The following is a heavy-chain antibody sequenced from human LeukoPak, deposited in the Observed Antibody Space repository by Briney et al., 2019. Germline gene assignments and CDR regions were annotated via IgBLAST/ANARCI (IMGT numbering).Heavy chain of an antibody. CDR2: IYYSGST. Sequence: PSETLSLTCTVSGGSISSSSYYWGWIRQPPGKGLEWIGSIYYSGSTYYNPSLKSRVTISVDTSKNQFSLKLSSVTAADTAVYYCARRPPEFNDILTGYYEPRNYYFDYWGQGTLVTVSS. V-gene: IGHV4-39*01. CDR3: ARRPPEFNDILTGYYEPRNYYFDY. D-gene: IGHD3-9*01. J-gene: IGHJ4*02. CDR1: GGSISSSSYY.